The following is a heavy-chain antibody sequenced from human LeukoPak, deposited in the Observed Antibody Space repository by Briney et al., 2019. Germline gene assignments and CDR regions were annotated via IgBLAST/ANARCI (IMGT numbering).Heavy chain of an antibody. CDR2: ISSSGSTI. V-gene: IGHV3-48*03. J-gene: IGHJ6*04. D-gene: IGHD3-10*02. CDR3: AELGITMIGGV. Sequence: PGGSLRLSCAASGFIFGSYVMHWVRQAPGKGLEWVSYISSSGSTIYYADSVKGRFTISRDNAKNSLYLQMNSLRAEDTAVYYCAELGITMIGGVWGKGTTVTISS. CDR1: GFIFGSYV.